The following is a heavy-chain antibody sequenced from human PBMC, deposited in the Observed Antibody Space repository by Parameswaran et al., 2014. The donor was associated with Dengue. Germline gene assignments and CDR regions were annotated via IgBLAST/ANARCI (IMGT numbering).Heavy chain of an antibody. CDR2: ISSSSSYI. CDR1: GFTFSSYS. Sequence: GESLKISCAASGFTFSSYSMNWVRQAPGKGLEWVSSISSSSSYIYYADSVKGRFTISRDNAKNSLYLQMNSLRAEDTAVYYCARDPYSSSWGRGYWTTWGQGTLVTVSS. D-gene: IGHD6-6*01. CDR3: ARDPYSSSWGRGYWTT. J-gene: IGHJ4*02. V-gene: IGHV3-21*01.